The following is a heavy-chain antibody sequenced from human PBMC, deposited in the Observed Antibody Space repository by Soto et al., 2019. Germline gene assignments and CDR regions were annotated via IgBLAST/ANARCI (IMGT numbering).Heavy chain of an antibody. J-gene: IGHJ5*02. V-gene: IGHV4-34*01. Sequence: SETLSLTCAVYGGSFSGYYWSWIRQPPGKGLEWIGEINHSGSTNYNPSLKSRVTISVDTSKNQFSLKLSSVTAADTAVYYCARGKPSMVYGSGSYSGIYWFDPWGQGTLVTVSS. CDR3: ARGKPSMVYGSGSYSGIYWFDP. CDR1: GGSFSGYY. CDR2: INHSGST. D-gene: IGHD3-10*01.